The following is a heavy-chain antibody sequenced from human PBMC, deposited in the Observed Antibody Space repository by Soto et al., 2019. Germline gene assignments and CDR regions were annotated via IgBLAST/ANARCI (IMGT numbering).Heavy chain of an antibody. CDR2: IYYSGST. CDR3: EAVTTSDAFDI. J-gene: IGHJ3*02. CDR1: GGSISSGGYY. D-gene: IGHD4-17*01. V-gene: IGHV4-31*03. Sequence: QVQLQESGPGLVKPSQTLSLTCTVSGGSISSGGYYWSWIRQHPGKGLEWIGYIYYSGSTYYNPSLKRXXTXSXGTSKNQFSLKLSSVTAADTAVYYCEAVTTSDAFDIWGQGTMVTVSS.